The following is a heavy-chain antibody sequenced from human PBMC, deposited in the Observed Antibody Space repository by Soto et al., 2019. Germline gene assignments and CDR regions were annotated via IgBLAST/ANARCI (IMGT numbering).Heavy chain of an antibody. D-gene: IGHD4-17*01. V-gene: IGHV3-30-3*01. CDR3: ARGLGDYGAYSNLCYFDY. CDR1: AFPFSSNS. J-gene: IGHJ4*02. CDR2: ISSDGSKR. Sequence: QVQLVESGGGAVQPGGSLRLSCGASAFPFSSNSMHWVRQAPGKGLEWVAGISSDGSKRYYADSVNGRFTISRDNSKNTLYLQMDSLTAEDTAVYYCARGLGDYGAYSNLCYFDYWGQGTLVAVSS.